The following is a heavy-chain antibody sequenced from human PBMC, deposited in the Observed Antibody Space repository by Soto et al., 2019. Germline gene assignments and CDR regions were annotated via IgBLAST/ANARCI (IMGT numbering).Heavy chain of an antibody. Sequence: QVQLVQSGAEVKKPGASVKVSCKASGYTFTSYAMHWVRHAPGQRLEWMGWINAGNGNTKYSQKFQGRVTITRDTSGSTAYMELSSLRSEDTAVYYCAREFGQLCLLVNFSWFDPWGQGTLVTVSS. J-gene: IGHJ5*02. CDR3: AREFGQLCLLVNFSWFDP. CDR2: INAGNGNT. V-gene: IGHV1-3*01. D-gene: IGHD5-18*01. CDR1: GYTFTSYA.